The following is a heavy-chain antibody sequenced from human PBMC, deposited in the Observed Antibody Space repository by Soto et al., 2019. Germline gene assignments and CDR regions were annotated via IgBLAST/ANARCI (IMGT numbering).Heavy chain of an antibody. J-gene: IGHJ4*02. CDR2: TYYRSKWYN. D-gene: IGHD3-3*01. Sequence: QVQLQQSGPGLVKPSQTLSLTCAISGDSVSSNSAAWNWMRQSPSRGLEWLGRTYYRSKWYNDYAVDVKSRITINPDTSKNQFSLQLNSVTPEDTAVYYCARDGLGFWSGYHNYYFDSWGQGTLVTVSS. CDR1: GDSVSSNSAA. CDR3: ARDGLGFWSGYHNYYFDS. V-gene: IGHV6-1*01.